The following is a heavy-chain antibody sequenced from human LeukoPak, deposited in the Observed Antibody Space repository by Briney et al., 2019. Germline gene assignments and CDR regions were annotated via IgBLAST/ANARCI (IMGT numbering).Heavy chain of an antibody. J-gene: IGHJ6*04. D-gene: IGHD2-2*01. CDR2: IIPIFGTA. Sequence: SSVKVSCKASGGTFSSYAISWVRQAPGQGLEWMGGIIPIFGTANHAQKFQGRVTITADESTSTAYMELSSLRSEDTAVYYCARDDIVVVPAAQRTYYYYGMDVWGKGTTVTVSS. V-gene: IGHV1-69*13. CDR1: GGTFSSYA. CDR3: ARDDIVVVPAAQRTYYYYGMDV.